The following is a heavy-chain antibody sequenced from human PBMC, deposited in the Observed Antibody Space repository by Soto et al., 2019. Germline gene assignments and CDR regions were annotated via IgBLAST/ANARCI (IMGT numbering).Heavy chain of an antibody. J-gene: IGHJ6*02. V-gene: IGHV3-23*01. CDR1: GFTFSSYA. CDR2: ISGSGGST. D-gene: IGHD3-16*01. CDR3: AKGVEKGGTSYGMDV. Sequence: GGSLRLSCAASGFTFSSYAMSWVRQAPGKGLEWVSAISGSGGSTYYADSVKGRFTISRDNSKNTLYLQMNSLRAGDTAVYYCAKGVEKGGTSYGMDVWGQGTTVTVSS.